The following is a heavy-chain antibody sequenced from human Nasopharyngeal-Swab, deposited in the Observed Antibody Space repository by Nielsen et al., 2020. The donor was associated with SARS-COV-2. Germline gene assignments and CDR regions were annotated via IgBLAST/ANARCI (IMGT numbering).Heavy chain of an antibody. D-gene: IGHD3-22*01. CDR1: GGSISSGSYY. Sequence: SETLSLTCTVSGGSISSGSYYWSWIRQPAGKGLEWIGRIYTSGSTNYNPSLKSRVTISVDTSKNQFSLKLSSVTAADTAVYYCARNLVGYYYDMVGAFDIWGQGTMVTVSS. CDR2: IYTSGST. J-gene: IGHJ3*02. CDR3: ARNLVGYYYDMVGAFDI. V-gene: IGHV4-61*02.